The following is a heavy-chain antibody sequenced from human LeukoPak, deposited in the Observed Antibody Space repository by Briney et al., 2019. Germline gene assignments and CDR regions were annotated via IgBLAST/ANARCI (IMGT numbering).Heavy chain of an antibody. CDR2: INPNSGGT. V-gene: IGHV1-2*02. CDR3: ARSITMIVVVYDAFDI. J-gene: IGHJ3*02. D-gene: IGHD3-22*01. Sequence: ASVKVSCKASGYTFTGYYMHWVRQAPGQGLEWLGWINPNSGGTNYAQKFQGRVTMTRDTSISTAYMELSRLRSDDTAVYYCARSITMIVVVYDAFDIWGQGTMVTVSS. CDR1: GYTFTGYY.